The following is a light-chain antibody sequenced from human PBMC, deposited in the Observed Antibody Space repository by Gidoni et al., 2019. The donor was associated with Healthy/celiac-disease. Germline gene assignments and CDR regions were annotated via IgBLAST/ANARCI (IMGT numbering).Light chain of an antibody. CDR2: GAS. CDR3: QQYNNWPYT. V-gene: IGKV3D-15*01. CDR1: QSVSSN. Sequence: EIVMTQSPATQSVSPGERATLSCRASQSVSSNLAWYQQKPGQAPRLLIYGASTRATGIPARFSGSGSGTEFTLTISSLQSEDFAVDYCQQYNNWPYTFGQXTKLEIK. J-gene: IGKJ2*01.